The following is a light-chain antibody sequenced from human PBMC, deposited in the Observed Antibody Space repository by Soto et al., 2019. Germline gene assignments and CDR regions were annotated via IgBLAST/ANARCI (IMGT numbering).Light chain of an antibody. CDR3: QQRKNWPPLT. CDR2: DAS. J-gene: IGKJ4*01. Sequence: EIVLTQSPATLSLSPGERATLSCRASQSVGTYLAWYQQKPGQAPRLLIYDASNRATGIPARFSRSGSGTDITLTISGLEPEDFAVYYCQQRKNWPPLTFGGGTKVEIK. CDR1: QSVGTY. V-gene: IGKV3-11*01.